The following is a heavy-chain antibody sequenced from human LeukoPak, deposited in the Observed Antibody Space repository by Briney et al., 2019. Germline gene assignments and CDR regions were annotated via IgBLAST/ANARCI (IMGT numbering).Heavy chain of an antibody. Sequence: GGSLRLSCAASGFTFSSYAMSWVRQAPGKGLEWVSAISGSGGSTYYADSVKGRFTISRDNSKNTLYLQMNSLRAEDTAVYYCAKDVTRQGPFTYYDSSGYRDAFDIWGQGTMVTVSS. J-gene: IGHJ3*02. V-gene: IGHV3-23*01. CDR3: AKDVTRQGPFTYYDSSGYRDAFDI. CDR2: ISGSGGST. D-gene: IGHD3-22*01. CDR1: GFTFSSYA.